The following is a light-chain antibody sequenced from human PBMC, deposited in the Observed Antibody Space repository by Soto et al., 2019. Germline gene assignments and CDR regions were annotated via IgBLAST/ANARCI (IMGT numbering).Light chain of an antibody. J-gene: IGKJ1*01. Sequence: DIQMTQSPSTLSASVGDRVTITCRASQSISTRLAWYQQKPGKAPNLLIYDASTLESGVPSRFSGSGSGTEFTLTLSSLQPDDFATYFCQHYASYSSFGQGTKVEVK. CDR3: QHYASYSS. V-gene: IGKV1-5*01. CDR1: QSISTR. CDR2: DAS.